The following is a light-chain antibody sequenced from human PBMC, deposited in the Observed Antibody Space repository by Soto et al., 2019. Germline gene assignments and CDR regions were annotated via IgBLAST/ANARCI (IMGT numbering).Light chain of an antibody. CDR3: CSYAGSSTYV. Sequence: QSALTQPASLSGSPGQSITISCTGTISGVGSYNLVSWYQQHPGKAPKLMIYEGSKRPSGVSNRFSGSKSGNTASLTISGLQAEDEADYYCCSYAGSSTYVFGTGTKVTVL. V-gene: IGLV2-23*01. J-gene: IGLJ1*01. CDR2: EGS. CDR1: ISGVGSYNL.